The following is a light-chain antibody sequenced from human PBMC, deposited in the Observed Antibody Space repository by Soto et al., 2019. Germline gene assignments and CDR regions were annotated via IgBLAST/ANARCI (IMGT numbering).Light chain of an antibody. CDR3: SSYAGSSSVV. CDR1: SSDVGGYNY. CDR2: EVS. J-gene: IGLJ2*01. V-gene: IGLV2-8*01. Sequence: QSALTQPPSASGSPGQSVTISFTGTSSDVGGYNYVSWYHQHPGKAPKLMIYEVSKRPSGVPDRFSGSKSGNTASLTVSGLQAEDEADYYCSSYAGSSSVVFGGGTKLTVL.